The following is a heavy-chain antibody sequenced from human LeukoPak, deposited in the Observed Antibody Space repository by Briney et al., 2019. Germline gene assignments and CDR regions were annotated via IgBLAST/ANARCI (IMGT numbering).Heavy chain of an antibody. Sequence: PGGSLRLSCAASGFTFSSYAMIWVRQAPGKGLEWISAVSGSGGSTYYADSVKGRFTLSRDNSKNTLYLQVHSLRAEDTAVYYCARERYSYGSNWFDPWGQGTLVTVSS. CDR1: GFTFSSYA. CDR3: ARERYSYGSNWFDP. D-gene: IGHD5-18*01. J-gene: IGHJ5*02. V-gene: IGHV3-23*01. CDR2: VSGSGGST.